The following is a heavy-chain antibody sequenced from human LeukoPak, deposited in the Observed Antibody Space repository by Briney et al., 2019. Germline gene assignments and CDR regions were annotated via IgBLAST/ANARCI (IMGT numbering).Heavy chain of an antibody. V-gene: IGHV4-34*01. J-gene: IGHJ4*02. CDR3: ARWEGGSYYDFDY. D-gene: IGHD1-26*01. CDR2: INHSGST. CDR1: GGSFSGYY. Sequence: SETLSLTCAVYGGSFSGYYGSWIRQPPGKGLEWIGEINHSGSTNYNPSLKSRVTISVDTSKNQFPLKLSSVTAADTAVYYCARWEGGSYYDFDYWGQGTLVTVSS.